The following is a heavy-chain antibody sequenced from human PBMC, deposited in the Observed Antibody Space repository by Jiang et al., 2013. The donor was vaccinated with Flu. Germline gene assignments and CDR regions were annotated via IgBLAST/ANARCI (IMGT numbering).Heavy chain of an antibody. Sequence: TLSLTCTVSGGSISSSSYYWGWIRQPPGKGLEWIGSIYYSGSTYYNPSLKSRVTISVDTSKNQFSLKLSSVTAADTAVYYCARQDCSSTSCYYYFDYWGQGTLVTVSS. J-gene: IGHJ4*02. V-gene: IGHV4-39*07. CDR3: ARQDCSSTSCYYYFDY. CDR1: GGSISSSSYY. CDR2: IYYSGST. D-gene: IGHD2-2*01.